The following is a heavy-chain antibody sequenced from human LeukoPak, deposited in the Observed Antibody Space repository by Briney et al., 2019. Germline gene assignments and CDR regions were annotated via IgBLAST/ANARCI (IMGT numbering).Heavy chain of an antibody. D-gene: IGHD5-18*01. V-gene: IGHV3-21*01. CDR1: GFTIRDFT. J-gene: IGHJ6*02. Sequence: PGGSLRLSCKVSGFTIRDFTMNWVRQAPGKGLEWVSSISSSSSYVYYADSVKGRFTISRDNAKNSLYLQMNSLRAEDTAVYYCARFHTAMAYYYYGMDVWGQGTTVTVSS. CDR3: ARFHTAMAYYYYGMDV. CDR2: ISSSSSYV.